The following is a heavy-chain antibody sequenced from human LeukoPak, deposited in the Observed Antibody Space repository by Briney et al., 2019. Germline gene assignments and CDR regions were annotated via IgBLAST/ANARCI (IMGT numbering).Heavy chain of an antibody. V-gene: IGHV1-18*01. D-gene: IGHD6-13*01. J-gene: IGHJ4*02. CDR2: ISAYNGNT. CDR1: GYTFTSYG. CDR3: ARAKYSSSWYTRWSFDY. Sequence: GASVKVSCKASGYTFTSYGISWVRQAPGQGLEWMGWISAYNGNTNYAQKLQGRVTMTTDTSSSTAYMELRSLRSDDTAVYYCARAKYSSSWYTRWSFDYWGQGTLVTVSS.